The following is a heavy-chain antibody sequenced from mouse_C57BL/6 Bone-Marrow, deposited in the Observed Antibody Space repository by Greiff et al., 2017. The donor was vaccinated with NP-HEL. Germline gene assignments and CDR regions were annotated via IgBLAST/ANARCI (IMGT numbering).Heavy chain of an antibody. CDR2: ISNLAYSI. CDR3: ARQYSNGGPYAMDY. CDR1: GFTFSDYG. J-gene: IGHJ4*01. D-gene: IGHD2-5*01. V-gene: IGHV5-15*01. Sequence: EVQRVESGGGLVQPGGSLKLSCAASGFTFSDYGMAWVRQAPRKGPEWVAFISNLAYSIYYADTVTGRFTISRENAKNTLYLEMSSLRSEDTAMYYCARQYSNGGPYAMDYWGQGTSVTVSS.